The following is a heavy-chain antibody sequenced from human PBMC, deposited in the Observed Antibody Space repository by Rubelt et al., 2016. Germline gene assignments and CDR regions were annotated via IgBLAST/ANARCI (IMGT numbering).Heavy chain of an antibody. V-gene: IGHV4-39*01. D-gene: IGHD3-22*01. Sequence: QLQLQESGPGLVKPSETLSLTCTVSGGSISSSSYYWGWIRQPPGKGLEWIGSIYYSGSTYYNPSLKRRVTISVDTSKNQFSLKLSSVTAADTAVYYCARRGSSGYYYYGMDVWGQGTTVTVSS. CDR2: IYYSGST. J-gene: IGHJ6*02. CDR3: ARRGSSGYYYYGMDV. CDR1: GGSISSSSYY.